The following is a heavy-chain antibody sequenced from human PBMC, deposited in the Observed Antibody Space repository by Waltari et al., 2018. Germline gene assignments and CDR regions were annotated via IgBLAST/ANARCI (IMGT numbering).Heavy chain of an antibody. Sequence: EVQLLESGGGLVQPGGSLRLSCAASGFTFSSYAMSWVRQAPGKGLEWVSAISGSGGSTYYADSVKGRFTISRDNSKNTLYLQMNSLRAEDTAVYYCAKDGGAYYGPPRPFDYWGQGTLVTVSS. D-gene: IGHD3-10*01. J-gene: IGHJ4*02. CDR2: ISGSGGST. V-gene: IGHV3-23*01. CDR3: AKDGGAYYGPPRPFDY. CDR1: GFTFSSYA.